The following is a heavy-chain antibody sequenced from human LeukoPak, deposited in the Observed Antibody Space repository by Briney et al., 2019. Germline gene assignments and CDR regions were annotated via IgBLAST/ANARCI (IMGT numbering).Heavy chain of an antibody. CDR2: INHSGST. J-gene: IGHJ4*02. V-gene: IGHV4-34*01. Sequence: SETLSLTCAVYGGSFSGYYWSWIRQPPGKGLEWIGEINHSGSTNYNPSLKSRVTISVDTSKNQFSLKLSSVTAADTAVYYCARAHSSGYSGYFDYWGQGTLVTVSS. CDR3: ARAHSSGYSGYFDY. D-gene: IGHD3-22*01. CDR1: GGSFSGYY.